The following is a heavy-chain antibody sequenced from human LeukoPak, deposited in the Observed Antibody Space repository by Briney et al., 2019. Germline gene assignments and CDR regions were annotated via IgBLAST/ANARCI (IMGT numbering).Heavy chain of an antibody. CDR1: GGSFSGYY. J-gene: IGHJ4*02. V-gene: IGHV4-34*01. D-gene: IGHD1-26*01. CDR3: ARDGVWWSRSFDY. CDR2: INHSGST. Sequence: PSETLSLTCAVYGGSFSGYYWSWIRQPPGKGLEWIGEINHSGSTNYNPSLKSRVTISVDTSKNHFSLKLSSVTAADTAVYYCARDGVWWSRSFDYWGQGTLVTVSS.